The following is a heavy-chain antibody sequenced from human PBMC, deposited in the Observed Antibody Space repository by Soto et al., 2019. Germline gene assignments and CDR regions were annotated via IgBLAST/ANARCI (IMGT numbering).Heavy chain of an antibody. D-gene: IGHD2-2*01. V-gene: IGHV3-33*01. J-gene: IGHJ5*02. CDR3: TTTLGYCSTSCP. Sequence: PGGSLRLSCAASGFTFSSYGMHWVRQAPGKGLEWVAVIWYDGSNKYYADSVKGRFTISRDDSRDTLYLQMNSLKTEDTAVYYCTTTLGYCSTSCPWGQGSLVTVSS. CDR2: IWYDGSNK. CDR1: GFTFSSYG.